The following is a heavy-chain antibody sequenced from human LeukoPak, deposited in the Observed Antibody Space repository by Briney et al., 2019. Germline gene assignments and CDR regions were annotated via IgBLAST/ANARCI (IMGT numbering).Heavy chain of an antibody. J-gene: IGHJ6*03. Sequence: GGSLRLSCAASGFTFSSYSMNWVRQAPGKGLEWVSSISSSSSYIYYADSVKGRFTISRDNAKNSLYLQMNSLRAEDTAVYYCARVGRYGSGSYYYYMDVWGKGTTVTVSS. CDR1: GFTFSSYS. D-gene: IGHD3-10*01. CDR2: ISSSSSYI. CDR3: ARVGRYGSGSYYYYMDV. V-gene: IGHV3-21*01.